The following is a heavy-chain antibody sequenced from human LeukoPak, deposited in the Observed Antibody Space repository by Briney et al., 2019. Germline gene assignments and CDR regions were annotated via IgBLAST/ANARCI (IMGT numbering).Heavy chain of an antibody. V-gene: IGHV3-11*01. Sequence: GGSLRLSCAASGFIFSNHYMSWIRQAPGKGLEWVSYISKSGGSVYYADSVKGRFTISRDNAKNSLSLQMNSLRAEDTAIYYCARDPSSPGPPWGQGTLVTVSS. CDR3: ARDPSSPGPP. J-gene: IGHJ4*02. CDR2: ISKSGGSV. CDR1: GFIFSNHY.